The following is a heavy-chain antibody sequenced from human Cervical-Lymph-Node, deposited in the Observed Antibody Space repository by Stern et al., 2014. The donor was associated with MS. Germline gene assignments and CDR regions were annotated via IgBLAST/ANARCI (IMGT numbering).Heavy chain of an antibody. J-gene: IGHJ4*02. Sequence: QVQLQESGPGLVKPSQPLSLTCTVSGGSISSGSYYWSWIRQPAGKGLEWIGRLYTSGSTNYNPSLKSRVTISFAPYKNHFSLKRSSGTAADTAVYYCARETHYDFWSGYYGHFDYWGQGTLVTVSS. V-gene: IGHV4-61*02. D-gene: IGHD3-3*01. CDR3: ARETHYDFWSGYYGHFDY. CDR2: LYTSGST. CDR1: GGSISSGSYY.